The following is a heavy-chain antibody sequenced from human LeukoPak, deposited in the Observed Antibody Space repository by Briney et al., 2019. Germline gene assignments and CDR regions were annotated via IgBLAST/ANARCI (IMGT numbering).Heavy chain of an antibody. CDR1: GGSISSGGYY. CDR3: HYGDYGGLGY. D-gene: IGHD4-17*01. Sequence: SETLSLTCTVSGGSISSGGYYWRWLRQPPGKGLEWIGYIYHSGSTYYNPSLKSRVTISVDTSKNQFSLKLSSVTAADTAVYYCHYGDYGGLGYWGQGTLVTVSS. CDR2: IYHSGST. J-gene: IGHJ4*02. V-gene: IGHV4-30-2*01.